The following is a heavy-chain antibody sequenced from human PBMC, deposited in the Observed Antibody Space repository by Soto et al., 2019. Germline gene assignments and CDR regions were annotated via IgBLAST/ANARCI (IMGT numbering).Heavy chain of an antibody. V-gene: IGHV1-8*01. CDR3: ARGDQYSSDDF. J-gene: IGHJ4*02. CDR1: GYTFTTYY. CDR2: MDANSGNT. D-gene: IGHD6-25*01. Sequence: QVKLVQSGAEVKKPGASVKVSCKASGYTFTTYYINWVRQATGQGPEWMGWMDANSGNTAYAQEFGGRVIRTKDTSINTAYMKLISLMSDDTAVYYCARGDQYSSDDFWGQRTLVTVSS.